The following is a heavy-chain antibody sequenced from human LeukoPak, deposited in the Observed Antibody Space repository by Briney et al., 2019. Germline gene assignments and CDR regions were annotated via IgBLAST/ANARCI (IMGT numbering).Heavy chain of an antibody. J-gene: IGHJ4*02. CDR1: GFTFSSYE. CDR3: GKESSPRCLDY. D-gene: IGHD6-13*01. Sequence: GGSLRLSCAASGFTFSSYEMNWVRQAPGKGLEWVSYISSSGSTIYYADSVKGRFTIPRDNAKNSLYLQMNSLRAEDTAVYYCGKESSPRCLDYWGQGTLVTVSS. V-gene: IGHV3-48*03. CDR2: ISSSGSTI.